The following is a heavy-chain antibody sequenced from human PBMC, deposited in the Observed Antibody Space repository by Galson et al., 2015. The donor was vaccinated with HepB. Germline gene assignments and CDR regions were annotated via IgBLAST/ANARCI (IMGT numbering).Heavy chain of an antibody. Sequence: SLRLSCAASGFAFEHLWMHWVRQVPGKGLVWVSRITSDGGDTKYADFVEGRFTVSRDNAKNTLFLQMNSLRPEDTAIYYCVRDVPTAFLDYWGQGTQVTVS. D-gene: IGHD4-11*01. CDR2: ITSDGGDT. CDR3: VRDVPTAFLDY. V-gene: IGHV3-74*03. J-gene: IGHJ4*02. CDR1: GFAFEHLW.